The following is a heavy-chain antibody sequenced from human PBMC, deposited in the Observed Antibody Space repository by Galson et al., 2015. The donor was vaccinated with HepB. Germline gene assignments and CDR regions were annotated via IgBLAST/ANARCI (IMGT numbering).Heavy chain of an antibody. Sequence: SLRLSCAASGFTFSSYAMHWVRQAPGKGLEWVAVISYDGSNKYYADSVKGRFTISRDNSKNTLYLQMNSLRAEDTAVYYCVKEGVYYDFWSGYVGAFDIWDQGTMVTVSS. CDR3: VKEGVYYDFWSGYVGAFDI. J-gene: IGHJ3*02. CDR1: GFTFSSYA. CDR2: ISYDGSNK. D-gene: IGHD3-3*01. V-gene: IGHV3-30-3*01.